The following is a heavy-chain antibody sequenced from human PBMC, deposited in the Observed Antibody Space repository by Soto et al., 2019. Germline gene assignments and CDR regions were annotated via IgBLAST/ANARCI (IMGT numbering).Heavy chain of an antibody. J-gene: IGHJ4*02. CDR3: AKVRALRGDFDY. V-gene: IGHV3-23*01. CDR2: ISGSGGST. Sequence: GGSLRLSCAASGFTFSSYAMSLVRQAPGKGLEWVSVISGSGGSTYYADSVKGRFTISRDNSKNTLYLQMNSLRAEDTAVYYCAKVRALRGDFDYWGQGTLVTVSS. CDR1: GFTFSSYA.